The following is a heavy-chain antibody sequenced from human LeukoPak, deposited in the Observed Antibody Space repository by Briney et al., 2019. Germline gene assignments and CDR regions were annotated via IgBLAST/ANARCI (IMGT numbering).Heavy chain of an antibody. CDR3: ARERQKWLGDAFDI. J-gene: IGHJ3*02. V-gene: IGHV3-23*01. D-gene: IGHD6-19*01. Sequence: GRSLRLSCAASGFTFSSYGMHWVRQAPGKGLEWVSAISGSGGSTYYADSVKGRFTISRDNSKNTLYLQMNSLRAEDTAVYYCARERQKWLGDAFDIWGQGTMVTVSS. CDR2: ISGSGGST. CDR1: GFTFSSYG.